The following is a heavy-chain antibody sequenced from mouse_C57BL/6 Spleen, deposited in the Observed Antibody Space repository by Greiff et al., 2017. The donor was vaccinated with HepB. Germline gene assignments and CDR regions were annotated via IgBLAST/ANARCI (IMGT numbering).Heavy chain of an antibody. D-gene: IGHD2-3*01. V-gene: IGHV14-1*01. Sequence: EVKLQQSGAELVRPGASVKLSCTASGFNIKDYYMHWVKQRPEQGLEWIGRIDPEDGDTEYAPKFQGKATMTADTSSNTAYLQLSSLTSEDTAVYYCTTLDGYSLLWYFDVWGTGTTVTVSS. J-gene: IGHJ1*03. CDR2: IDPEDGDT. CDR3: TTLDGYSLLWYFDV. CDR1: GFNIKDYY.